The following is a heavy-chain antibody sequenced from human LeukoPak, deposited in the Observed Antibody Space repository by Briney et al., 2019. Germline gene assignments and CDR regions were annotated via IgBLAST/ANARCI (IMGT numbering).Heavy chain of an antibody. CDR3: ARHLIAVAGTGRVNWFDP. CDR1: GGSISSGTYY. CDR2: MYTSGSI. V-gene: IGHV4-61*02. J-gene: IGHJ5*02. D-gene: IGHD6-19*01. Sequence: SQTLSLTCTVSGGSISSGTYYWNWIRQPAGKGLEWIGRMYTSGSINYNPSLKSRVTISVDTSKNQFSLKLSSVTAADTAVYYCARHLIAVAGTGRVNWFDPWGQGTLVTVSS.